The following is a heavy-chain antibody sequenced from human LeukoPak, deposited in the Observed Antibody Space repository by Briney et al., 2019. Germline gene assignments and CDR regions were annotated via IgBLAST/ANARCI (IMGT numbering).Heavy chain of an antibody. V-gene: IGHV4-39*01. Sequence: PSETLSLTCTVSGGSISSSSYYWGWIRQPPGKGLEWIGSIYYSGSTYYNPSLKSRVTISVDTSKNQFSLKLSSVTAADTAVYYCARRKDATGYFDYWGQGTLVTVSS. J-gene: IGHJ4*02. CDR3: ARRKDATGYFDY. CDR1: GGSISSSSYY. CDR2: IYYSGST.